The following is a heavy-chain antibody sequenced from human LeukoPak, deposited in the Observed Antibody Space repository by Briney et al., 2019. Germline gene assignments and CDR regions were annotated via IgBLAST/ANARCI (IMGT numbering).Heavy chain of an antibody. J-gene: IGHJ6*03. CDR1: GGSISSYY. CDR3: AQSGAYYYYMDV. D-gene: IGHD2-8*02. Sequence: PSETLSLTCTVSGGSISSYYWSWIRQPPGKGLEWIGYIYYSGSTNYNPSLKSRATISVDTSKNQFSLKLSSVTAADTAVYYCAQSGAYYYYMDVWGKGTTVTVSS. CDR2: IYYSGST. V-gene: IGHV4-59*01.